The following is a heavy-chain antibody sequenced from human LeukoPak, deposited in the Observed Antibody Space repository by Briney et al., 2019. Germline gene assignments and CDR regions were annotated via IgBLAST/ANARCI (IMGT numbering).Heavy chain of an antibody. CDR2: INAGNGNT. J-gene: IGHJ2*01. CDR1: GYTFTSYA. CDR3: ARERGGPSSGSRGYFDL. Sequence: ASVKVSCKASGYTFTSYAMHWVRQAPGQRLECMGWINAGNGNTKYSQKFQGRVTITRDTSASTAYMELSSLRSEDTAVYYCARERGGPSSGSRGYFDLWGRGTLVTVSS. D-gene: IGHD3-10*01. V-gene: IGHV1-3*01.